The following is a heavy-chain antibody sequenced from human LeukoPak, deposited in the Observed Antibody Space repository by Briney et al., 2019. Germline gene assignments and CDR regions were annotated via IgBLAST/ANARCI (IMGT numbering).Heavy chain of an antibody. J-gene: IGHJ4*02. CDR1: GGSFSGYY. Sequence: SETLSLTCAVYGGSFSGYYWSWTRQPPGKGLEWIGEINHSGSTNYNPSLKSRVTISVDTSKNQFSLKLSSVTAADTAVYYCARGLQWGQGTLVTVSS. CDR3: ARGLQ. V-gene: IGHV4-34*01. CDR2: INHSGST.